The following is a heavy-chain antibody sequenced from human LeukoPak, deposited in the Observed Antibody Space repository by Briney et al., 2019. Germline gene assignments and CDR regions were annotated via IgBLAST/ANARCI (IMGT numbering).Heavy chain of an antibody. Sequence: SETLSLTCAVYGGSFSGYYWSWIRQPPGKGLEWIGEINHSGSTNYNPSLKSRVTISVDTSKNQFSLKLSSVTAADTAVYYCARLYCSGGSCFVAGDAFDIWGQGTMVTVSS. D-gene: IGHD2-15*01. J-gene: IGHJ3*02. CDR2: INHSGST. V-gene: IGHV4-34*01. CDR3: ARLYCSGGSCFVAGDAFDI. CDR1: GGSFSGYY.